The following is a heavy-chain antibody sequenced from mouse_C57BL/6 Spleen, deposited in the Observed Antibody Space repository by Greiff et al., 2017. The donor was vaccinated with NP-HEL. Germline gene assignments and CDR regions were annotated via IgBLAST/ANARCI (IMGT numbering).Heavy chain of an antibody. D-gene: IGHD2-1*01. CDR2: ISSGGSYT. Sequence: DVHLVESGGDLVKPGGSLKLSCAASGFTFSSYGMSWVRQTPDKRLEWVATISSGGSYTYYPDSVKGRFTISRDNAKNTLYLQMSSLKSEDTAMYYCARHGPIYYGNYEDYAMDYWGQGTSVTVSS. V-gene: IGHV5-6*01. J-gene: IGHJ4*01. CDR3: ARHGPIYYGNYEDYAMDY. CDR1: GFTFSSYG.